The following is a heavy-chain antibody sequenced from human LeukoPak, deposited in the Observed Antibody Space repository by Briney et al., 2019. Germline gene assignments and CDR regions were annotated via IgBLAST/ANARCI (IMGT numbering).Heavy chain of an antibody. CDR2: IIPILGIA. V-gene: IGHV1-69*04. CDR1: GGTFSSYA. CDR3: AHTGYSSGWSRVTAFDI. Sequence: ASVKVSCKASGGTFSSYAISWVRQAPGQGLEWMGRIIPILGIANYAQKFQGRVTITADKSTSTAYMELSSLRSEDTAVYYCAHTGYSSGWSRVTAFDIWGQGTMVTVSS. D-gene: IGHD6-19*01. J-gene: IGHJ3*02.